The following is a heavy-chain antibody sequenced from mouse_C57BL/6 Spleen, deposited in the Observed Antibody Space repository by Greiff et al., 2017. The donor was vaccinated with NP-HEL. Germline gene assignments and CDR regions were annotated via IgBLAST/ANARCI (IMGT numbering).Heavy chain of an antibody. D-gene: IGHD2-3*01. J-gene: IGHJ3*01. Sequence: EVQLQQSGPELVKPGDSVKISCKASGYSFTGYFMNWVMQSHGKSLEWIGRINPYNGDTFYNQKFKGKATLTVDKSSSTAHMELRSLTSEDSAVYYCARWSDGYLFWFAYWGQGTLVTVSA. V-gene: IGHV1-20*01. CDR3: ARWSDGYLFWFAY. CDR1: GYSFTGYF. CDR2: INPYNGDT.